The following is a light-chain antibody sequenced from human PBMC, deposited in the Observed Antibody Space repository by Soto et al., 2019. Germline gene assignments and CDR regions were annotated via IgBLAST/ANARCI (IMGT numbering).Light chain of an antibody. CDR3: RQYGSSPSYT. CDR2: GAS. J-gene: IGKJ2*01. CDR1: QSVSSSSY. Sequence: EIVLTQSPGTLYLSPGEKATLSCRASQSVSSSSYLAWYQQKPGQAPRLLIYGASSRATGIPDRFSGSGSATDFTLTISRLEPEDFAVYYCRQYGSSPSYTFGQGTKLEIK. V-gene: IGKV3-20*01.